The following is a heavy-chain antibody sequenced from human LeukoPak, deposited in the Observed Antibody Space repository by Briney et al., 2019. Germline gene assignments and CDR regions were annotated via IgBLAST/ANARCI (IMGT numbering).Heavy chain of an antibody. Sequence: ASVKASCKASGYTFTGHYMHWVRQAPGQGLEWMGWINPNSGGTNYAQKFQGWVTMTRDTSISTAYMELSRLTSDDTAVYYCARDVDGMDVWGKGTTVTVSS. CDR3: ARDVDGMDV. CDR1: GYTFTGHY. CDR2: INPNSGGT. V-gene: IGHV1-2*04. J-gene: IGHJ6*04.